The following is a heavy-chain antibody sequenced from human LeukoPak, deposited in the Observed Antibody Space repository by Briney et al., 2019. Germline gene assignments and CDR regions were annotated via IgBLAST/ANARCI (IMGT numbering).Heavy chain of an antibody. CDR3: SKGLGEFASAPDS. D-gene: IGHD6-6*01. J-gene: IGHJ5*01. V-gene: IGHV3-23*01. CDR2: IFGSGVIT. CDR1: GFTLSNFG. Sequence: GGSLRLSCAASGFTLSNFGMSWVRQAPGKGLEWVSAIFGSGVITYYADSVKGRFIISRDNSQNRLFLQVNSLRIEDTAVYYCSKGLGEFASAPDSWGQGTLVTVSS.